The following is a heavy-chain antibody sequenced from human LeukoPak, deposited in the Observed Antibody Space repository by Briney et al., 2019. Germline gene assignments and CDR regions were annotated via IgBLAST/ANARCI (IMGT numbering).Heavy chain of an antibody. Sequence: ASVKVSCKASGYTFTSYAMNWVRQAPGQGLEWMGWINTNTGNPTYAQGFTGRFVFSLDTSVSTAYLQISSLKAEDTAVYYCARGVPTGSAVVVAATNYWGQGTLVTVSS. CDR2: INTNTGNP. CDR1: GYTFTSYA. D-gene: IGHD2-15*01. V-gene: IGHV7-4-1*02. J-gene: IGHJ4*02. CDR3: ARGVPTGSAVVVAATNY.